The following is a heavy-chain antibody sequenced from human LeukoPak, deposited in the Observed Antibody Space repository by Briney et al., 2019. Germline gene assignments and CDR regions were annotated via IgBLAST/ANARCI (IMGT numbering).Heavy chain of an antibody. V-gene: IGHV3-48*01. CDR3: ARPYYYDSSGDHDAFDI. CDR2: ISSRSSTI. J-gene: IGHJ3*02. CDR1: GFTFSSYS. D-gene: IGHD3-22*01. Sequence: GGSLRLSCAASGFTFSSYSMNWVRQAPGKGLEWVSYISSRSSTIYYADSVKGRFTISRENAKNSLYLQMNSLRAEDTAVYYCARPYYYDSSGDHDAFDIWGPGTMVTVSS.